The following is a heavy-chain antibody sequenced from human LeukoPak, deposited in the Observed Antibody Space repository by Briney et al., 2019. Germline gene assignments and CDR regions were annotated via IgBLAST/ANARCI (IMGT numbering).Heavy chain of an antibody. D-gene: IGHD3-10*01. V-gene: IGHV4-39*02. CDR3: AREIWGSGFYYMDV. Sequence: SETLSLTCTVSSGSISSSSYYWGWIRQPPGKGLEWIGSIYYSGSTYYNPSLKSRVTISVDTSKNQFSLKLSSVTAADTAVYYCAREIWGSGFYYMDVWGKGTTVTISS. CDR1: SGSISSSSYY. J-gene: IGHJ6*03. CDR2: IYYSGST.